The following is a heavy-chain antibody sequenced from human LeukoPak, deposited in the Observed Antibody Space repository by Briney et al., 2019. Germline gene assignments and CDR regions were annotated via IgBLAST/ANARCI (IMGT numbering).Heavy chain of an antibody. D-gene: IGHD6-19*01. CDR2: IYYNGSA. CDR3: ARVIVGAVAGDSYYFDY. CDR1: GGSISSGGYY. V-gene: IGHV4-31*03. Sequence: KSSETLSLTCTVSGGSISSGGYYWSWIRQHPGKGLEWIGYIYYNGSAYYNPSLKSRVTISVDTSKNQFSLKLSSVTAADTAVYYCARVIVGAVAGDSYYFDYWGQGTLVTVSS. J-gene: IGHJ4*02.